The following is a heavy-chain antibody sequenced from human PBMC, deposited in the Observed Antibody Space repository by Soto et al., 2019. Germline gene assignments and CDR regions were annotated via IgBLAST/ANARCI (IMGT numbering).Heavy chain of an antibody. D-gene: IGHD3-9*01. Sequence: SGFTFSSFALGWVRQAPGKEPEWVSAINPRGNTFYPDSMKGRFTISRDNYRTTLDLQMYSLRPDDTAVYYRGGSTGYYNPLDYWGQGTLVTVSS. J-gene: IGHJ4*02. CDR1: GFTFSSFA. CDR3: GGSTGYYNPLDY. CDR2: INPRGNT. V-gene: IGHV3-23*01.